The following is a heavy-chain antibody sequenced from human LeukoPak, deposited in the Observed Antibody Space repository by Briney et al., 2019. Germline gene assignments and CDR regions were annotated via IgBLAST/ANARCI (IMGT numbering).Heavy chain of an antibody. CDR3: ARKSAVGARLSFFDL. CDR2: INPNSGGT. J-gene: IGHJ2*01. Sequence: GASVKVSCKASGYTFTGYYMHWVRQAPGQGLEWMGRINPNSGGTNYAQKFQGRVTMTRDTSTSTVYMELSSLRSEDTAVYYCARKSAVGARLSFFDLWGRGTLVTVSS. V-gene: IGHV1-2*06. D-gene: IGHD1-26*01. CDR1: GYTFTGYY.